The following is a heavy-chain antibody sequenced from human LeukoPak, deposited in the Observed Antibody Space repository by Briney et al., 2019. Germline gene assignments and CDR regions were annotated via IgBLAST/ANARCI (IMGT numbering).Heavy chain of an antibody. D-gene: IGHD2-21*01. CDR3: ARLSPIWWFY. CDR2: IYYSGIT. Sequence: PSETLSLTCTVAGGSISSSSHYWGWIRQPPGKGLEWTGSIYYSGITYYNPSLKSRVTISSDTSKNQFSLKLTSVTAADTAVYYCARLSPIWWFYWGQGTLVTVSS. J-gene: IGHJ4*02. CDR1: GGSISSSSHY. V-gene: IGHV4-39*01.